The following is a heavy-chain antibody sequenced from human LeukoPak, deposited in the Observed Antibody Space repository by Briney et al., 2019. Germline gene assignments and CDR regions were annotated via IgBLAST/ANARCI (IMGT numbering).Heavy chain of an antibody. CDR1: GGSFSGYY. CDR2: INHGGST. D-gene: IGHD3-22*01. Sequence: SETLSLTCAVYGGSFSGYYWSWIRQPPGKGLEWIGEINHGGSTNYNPSLKSRVTISVDTSKNQFSLKLSSVTAADTAVYYCARASGYYFQGAEYFQHWGQGTLVTVSS. CDR3: ARASGYYFQGAEYFQH. J-gene: IGHJ1*01. V-gene: IGHV4-34*01.